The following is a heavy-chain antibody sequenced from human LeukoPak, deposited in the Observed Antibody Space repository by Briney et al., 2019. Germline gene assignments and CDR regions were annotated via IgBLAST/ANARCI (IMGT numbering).Heavy chain of an antibody. V-gene: IGHV1-24*01. Sequence: ASVKVSCKVSGYTLTELPIHWVRQAPGKGLEWMGSFDPEDDETLYAQKFQGRVTMTRDTSTTTVYMELSSLRSDDTAVFYCARRHKHYYQIDYWGQGTLVTVSS. CDR3: ARRHKHYYQIDY. D-gene: IGHD1-26*01. CDR1: GYTLTELP. CDR2: FDPEDDET. J-gene: IGHJ4*02.